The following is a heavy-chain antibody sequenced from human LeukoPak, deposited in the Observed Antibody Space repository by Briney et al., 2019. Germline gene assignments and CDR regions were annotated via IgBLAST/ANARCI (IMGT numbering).Heavy chain of an antibody. CDR1: GGTFSSYA. D-gene: IGHD1-26*01. J-gene: IGHJ6*03. CDR3: ARTEWELLSSRYYYYYYMDV. CDR2: IIPIFGTA. Sequence: SVKVSCKASGGTFSSYAISWVRQAPGQGLEWMGGIIPIFGTANYAQKFQGRVTITTDESTSTAYMELSSLRSEDTAVYYCARTEWELLSSRYYYYYYMDVWGKGTTVTVSS. V-gene: IGHV1-69*05.